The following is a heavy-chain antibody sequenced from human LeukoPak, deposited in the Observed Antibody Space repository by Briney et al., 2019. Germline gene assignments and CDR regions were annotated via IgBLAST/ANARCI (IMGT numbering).Heavy chain of an antibody. Sequence: SETLSLTCAVYGGSFSGYYWSWIRQPPGKGLEWIGEINHSGSTNYNPSLKSRVTISVDTSKNQFSLKLNSVTAADTALYYCARDYYDSSGYLGWGQGTLVTVSS. CDR3: ARDYYDSSGYLG. D-gene: IGHD3-22*01. J-gene: IGHJ4*02. V-gene: IGHV4-34*01. CDR2: INHSGST. CDR1: GGSFSGYY.